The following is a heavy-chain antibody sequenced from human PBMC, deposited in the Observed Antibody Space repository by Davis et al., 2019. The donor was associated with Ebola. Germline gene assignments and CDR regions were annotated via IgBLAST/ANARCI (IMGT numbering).Heavy chain of an antibody. D-gene: IGHD5-12*01. Sequence: MPEGSLRLSCAVSGGSISSSNWWSWVRQPPGKGLEWIGEIYHSGSTNYNPSLKSRVTISVDTSKNQFSLKLSSVTAADTAVYYCARVTKGYDAFDYWGQGTLVTVSS. CDR1: GGSISSSNW. J-gene: IGHJ4*02. CDR2: IYHSGST. CDR3: ARVTKGYDAFDY. V-gene: IGHV4-4*02.